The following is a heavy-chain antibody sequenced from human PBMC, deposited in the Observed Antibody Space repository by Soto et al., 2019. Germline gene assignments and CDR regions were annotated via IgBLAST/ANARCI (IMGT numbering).Heavy chain of an antibody. V-gene: IGHV3-21*01. CDR3: ARDGPRGDFWSGYYPYYYYYYMDV. D-gene: IGHD3-3*01. CDR2: ISSSSSYI. CDR1: GFTFSSYS. Sequence: GGSLRLSCAASGFTFSSYSMNWVRQAPGKGPEWVSSISSSSSYIYYADSVKGRFTISRDNAKNSLYLQMNSLRAEDTAVYYCARDGPRGDFWSGYYPYYYYYYMDVWGKGTTVTVSS. J-gene: IGHJ6*03.